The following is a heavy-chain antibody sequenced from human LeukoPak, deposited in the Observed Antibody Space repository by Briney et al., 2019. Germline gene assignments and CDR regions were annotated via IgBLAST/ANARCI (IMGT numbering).Heavy chain of an antibody. V-gene: IGHV3-66*01. CDR3: APDLHYYDSSGYYYEESNWFDP. J-gene: IGHJ5*02. CDR2: IYSGGST. CDR1: GFTVSSNY. D-gene: IGHD3-22*01. Sequence: GSLRLSCAASGFTVSSNYMSWVRQAPGKGLEWVSIIYSGGSTYYADSVKGRFTISRDNSKNTLYLQMNSLRAEDTAVYYCAPDLHYYDSSGYYYEESNWFDPWGQGTLVTVSS.